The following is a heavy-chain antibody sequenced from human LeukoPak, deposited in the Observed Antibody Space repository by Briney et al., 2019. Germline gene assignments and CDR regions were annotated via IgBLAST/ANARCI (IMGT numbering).Heavy chain of an antibody. CDR2: ISAYNGNT. CDR3: ARGSYSGYEYYFDY. CDR1: GYTFTSYG. Sequence: ASVKVSCKASGYTFTSYGISWVRQAPGQGLEWMGWISAYNGNTNCAQKLQGRVTMTTDTSTSTAYMELRSLSSDDTAVYYCARGSYSGYEYYFDYWGQGTLVTVPS. V-gene: IGHV1-18*01. D-gene: IGHD5-12*01. J-gene: IGHJ4*02.